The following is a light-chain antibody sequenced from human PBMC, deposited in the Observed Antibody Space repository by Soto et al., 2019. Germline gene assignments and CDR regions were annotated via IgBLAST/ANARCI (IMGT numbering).Light chain of an antibody. V-gene: IGKV3-20*01. CDR2: GAS. CDR1: QSVRSSY. CDR3: QQYGSPYWT. Sequence: EVVMTQSPATLSVSPGERVTLSCRASQSVRSSYLAWYQQKPGQAPRLLIYGASSRATGIPDRFSGSGSGTDFTLTISRLEPEDFAVYYCQQYGSPYWTFGQGTKVDIK. J-gene: IGKJ1*01.